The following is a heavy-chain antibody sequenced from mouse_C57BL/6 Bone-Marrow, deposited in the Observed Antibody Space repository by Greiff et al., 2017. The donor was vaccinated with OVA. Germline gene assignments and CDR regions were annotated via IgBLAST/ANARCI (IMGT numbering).Heavy chain of an antibody. Sequence: EVKVVESGGGLVKPGGSLKLSCAASGFTFSSYAMSWVRQTPEKRLEWVATISDGGSYTYYPDNVKGRFTISRDNAKNNLYLQMSHLKSEDTAMYYCARAYYGSSYTDYWGQGTTLTVSS. D-gene: IGHD1-1*01. CDR2: ISDGGSYT. CDR3: ARAYYGSSYTDY. J-gene: IGHJ2*01. CDR1: GFTFSSYA. V-gene: IGHV5-4*03.